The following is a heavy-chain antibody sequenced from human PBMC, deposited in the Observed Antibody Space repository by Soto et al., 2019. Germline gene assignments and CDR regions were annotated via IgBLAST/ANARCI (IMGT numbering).Heavy chain of an antibody. CDR3: ARRYYYDSSGYYYSWAFDI. Sequence: GESLKISCKGSGYSFTSYWISWVRQMPGKGLEWMGRIDPSDSYTNYSPSFQGHVTISADKSISTAYLQWSSLKASDTAMYYCARRYYYDSSGYYYSWAFDIWGQGTMVTVSS. CDR1: GYSFTSYW. J-gene: IGHJ3*02. CDR2: IDPSDSYT. V-gene: IGHV5-10-1*01. D-gene: IGHD3-22*01.